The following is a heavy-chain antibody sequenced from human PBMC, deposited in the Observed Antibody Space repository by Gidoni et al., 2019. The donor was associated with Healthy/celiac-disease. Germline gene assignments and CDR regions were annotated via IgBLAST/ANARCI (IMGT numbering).Heavy chain of an antibody. CDR1: GFTFSSDA. J-gene: IGHJ3*02. CDR2: ISGSGGST. V-gene: IGHV3-23*01. D-gene: IGHD3-16*01. CDR3: AKDGGIWGAFDI. Sequence: VKLLESGGGLVEPGGSLRLSCAASGFTFSSDAMSWVRQGPGKGLEWVSAISGSGGSTYYADAVKGRFTISRDNSKNTLYLQMNSLRAEDTAVYYCAKDGGIWGAFDIWGQGTMVTVSS.